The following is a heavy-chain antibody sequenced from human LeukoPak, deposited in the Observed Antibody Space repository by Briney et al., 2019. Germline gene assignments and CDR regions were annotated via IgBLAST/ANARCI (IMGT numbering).Heavy chain of an antibody. CDR3: ARDRSQRAYSYGPDGE. V-gene: IGHV3-30*01. D-gene: IGHD5-18*01. CDR2: ISYDGSNK. CDR1: GFTFSSYA. Sequence: PGRSLRLSCAASGFTFSSYAMHWVRQAPGKGLEWAADISYDGSNKFYADSVKGRFTISRDNSKNTLFLQMNSLRAEDTAVYYCARDRSQRAYSYGPDGEWGQGTLVTVSS. J-gene: IGHJ4*02.